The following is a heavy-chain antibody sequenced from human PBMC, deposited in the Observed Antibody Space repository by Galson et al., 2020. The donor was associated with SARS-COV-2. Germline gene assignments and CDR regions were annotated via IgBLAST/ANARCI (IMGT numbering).Heavy chain of an antibody. D-gene: IGHD5-18*01. V-gene: IGHV3-30*18. CDR2: ISYEGSQK. CDR3: AKVAQIFMVISGGGYGDY. CDR1: GFTFNNYG. Sequence: GESLKISCTASGFTFNNYGMHWVRQAPGKGLEWVAFISYEGSQKYYEDSLKGRFTISRDASTNTLYLQMNSLRAEDTAVYYCAKVAQIFMVISGGGYGDYWGQGTLVTVSS. J-gene: IGHJ4*02.